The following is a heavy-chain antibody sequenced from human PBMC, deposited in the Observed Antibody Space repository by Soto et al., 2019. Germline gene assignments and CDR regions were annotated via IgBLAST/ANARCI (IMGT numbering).Heavy chain of an antibody. CDR3: ARHGGDYINYFDY. J-gene: IGHJ4*02. D-gene: IGHD4-17*01. Sequence: SETLSLTCTVSGGSISSSSYYWGWIRQPPGKGLEWIGSIYYSGSTYYNPSLKSRVTISVDTSKNQFSLKLSSVTAADTAVYYCARHGGDYINYFDYWGQGTLVTVSS. CDR2: IYYSGST. CDR1: GGSISSSSYY. V-gene: IGHV4-39*01.